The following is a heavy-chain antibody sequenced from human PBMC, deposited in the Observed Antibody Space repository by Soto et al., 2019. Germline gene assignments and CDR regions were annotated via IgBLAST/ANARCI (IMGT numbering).Heavy chain of an antibody. Sequence: KSSETLSLTCAVSGGSIDSGAFPLSWIRQPPGKGLEWIGYITHSGTAYSIPSLNGRLTLSVDSSQTQFSLKLTSVTAADSGVYYCAKLARDDVRRSDLDHWGQGTLVTVSS. CDR2: ITHSGTA. D-gene: IGHD3-10*02. CDR1: GGSIDSGAFP. CDR3: AKLARDDVRRSDLDH. V-gene: IGHV4-30-2*01. J-gene: IGHJ4*02.